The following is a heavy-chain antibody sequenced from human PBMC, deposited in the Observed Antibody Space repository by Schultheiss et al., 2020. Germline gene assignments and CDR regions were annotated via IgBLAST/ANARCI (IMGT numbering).Heavy chain of an antibody. CDR3: ARGLVTEHFDY. Sequence: GGSLRLSCAASGFTFSSYAMHWVRQAPGKGLEWVAVISYDGSNKYYADSVKGRFTISRDNSKNTLYLQMNSLRAEDTAVYYCARGLVTEHFDYWGQGTLVTVSS. D-gene: IGHD2-21*02. CDR2: ISYDGSNK. V-gene: IGHV3-30-3*01. J-gene: IGHJ4*02. CDR1: GFTFSSYA.